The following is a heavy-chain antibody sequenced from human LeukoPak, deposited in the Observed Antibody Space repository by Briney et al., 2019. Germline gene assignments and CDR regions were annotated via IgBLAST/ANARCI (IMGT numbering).Heavy chain of an antibody. J-gene: IGHJ4*02. V-gene: IGHV4-59*01. Sequence: PSETLSLTCTVSGGSISSYYWSWIRQPPGKGLEWIGYIYYSGSTNYNPSLKSRVTISVDTSKNQFSPKLSSVTAADTAVYYCARVGFWSGYYVDYWGQGTLVTVSS. CDR2: IYYSGST. CDR1: GGSISSYY. CDR3: ARVGFWSGYYVDY. D-gene: IGHD3-3*01.